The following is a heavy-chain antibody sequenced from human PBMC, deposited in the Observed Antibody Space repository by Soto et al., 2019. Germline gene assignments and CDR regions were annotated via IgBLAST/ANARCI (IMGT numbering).Heavy chain of an antibody. CDR1: GYSFTEYW. CDR3: ARGISNLRSNYYGMDG. Sequence: PLEDLKLSCKGSGYSFTEYWIGWVRRLPAKGRKRMRILYPSSSYTRSSPSCQGHLTYTVDKSTTTAYLSCNTLKASDTATYSPARGISNLRSNYYGMDGWGLRTTVTVSS. CDR2: LYPSSSYT. J-gene: IGHJ6*02. V-gene: IGHV5-51*01. D-gene: IGHD4-4*01.